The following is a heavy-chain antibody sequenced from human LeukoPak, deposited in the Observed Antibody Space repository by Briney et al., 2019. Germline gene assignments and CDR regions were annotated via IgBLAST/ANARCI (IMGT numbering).Heavy chain of an antibody. J-gene: IGHJ3*01. V-gene: IGHV3-21*01. CDR1: GFTFRSYS. Sequence: TGGSLRLSCAASGFTFRSYSINWVRQAPGKGLEWVSSISSSGIYIYYANSVKGRFTISRDNAKNSLYLQMNSLRAEDTAVYYCAREYYFGGNLPANDAFDVWGQGTMVTVSS. CDR3: AREYYFGGNLPANDAFDV. D-gene: IGHD4-23*01. CDR2: ISSSGIYI.